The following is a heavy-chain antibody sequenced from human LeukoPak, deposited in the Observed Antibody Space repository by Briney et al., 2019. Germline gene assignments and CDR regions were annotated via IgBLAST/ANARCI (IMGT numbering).Heavy chain of an antibody. J-gene: IGHJ4*01. Sequence: PGGSLRLSCAASGFTFSDHYMDWVRQAPGTGLEWIVRHRNRANGYTTEYAASVKGRFTISRDDSKKSLFLQMNGLNTEDTAIYYCVRVRGSGWSQSYFDYWGQGTLVTVSS. CDR2: HRNRANGYTT. V-gene: IGHV3-72*01. CDR1: GFTFSDHY. CDR3: VRVRGSGWSQSYFDY. D-gene: IGHD6-19*01.